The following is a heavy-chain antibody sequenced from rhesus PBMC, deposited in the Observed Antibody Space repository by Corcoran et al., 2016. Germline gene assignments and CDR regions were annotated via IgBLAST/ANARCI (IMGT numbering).Heavy chain of an antibody. J-gene: IGHJ4*01. D-gene: IGHD4-4*01. Sequence: QVQLQESGPGLVKPSETLSLTCAVSGYSISSGYGWSWIRQPPGNGLEWIGYIGGSSGSTNYNPALKRRVTMSKDTSKNQFALKLSSVTAADTAVYYCARVTHGSYEAFDYWGQGVLVTVSS. CDR1: GYSISSGYG. CDR2: IGGSSGST. CDR3: ARVTHGSYEAFDY. V-gene: IGHV4-127*01.